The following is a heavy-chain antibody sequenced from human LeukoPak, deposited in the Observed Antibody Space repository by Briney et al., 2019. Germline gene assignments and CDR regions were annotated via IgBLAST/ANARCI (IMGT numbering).Heavy chain of an antibody. Sequence: SQTLSLTCTVSGGSISSGGYYWSWIRQHPGKGLEWIGYIYYSGSTYYNPSLKSRVTISVDTSKNLFSLKLSSVTAADTAVYYRARGGELLRPGNYYGMDVWGKGTTVTVSS. J-gene: IGHJ6*04. V-gene: IGHV4-31*03. CDR3: ARGGELLRPGNYYGMDV. CDR2: IYYSGST. CDR1: GGSISSGGYY. D-gene: IGHD1-7*01.